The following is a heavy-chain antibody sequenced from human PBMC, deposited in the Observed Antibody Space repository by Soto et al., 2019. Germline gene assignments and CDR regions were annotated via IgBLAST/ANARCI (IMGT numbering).Heavy chain of an antibody. CDR3: AREFIVSSPGWFDP. D-gene: IGHD1-26*01. Sequence: PSETLSLTCTVSDDSISSGGYYWSWIRQHPGKGLELLGYNYHSLSTYYNPSLKKLVTISVDTPKNQFFLKLSTVTAAETAVYYCAREFIVSSPGWFDPGGQGTLVTVAS. CDR2: NYHSLST. CDR1: DDSISSGGYY. J-gene: IGHJ5*02. V-gene: IGHV4-31*01.